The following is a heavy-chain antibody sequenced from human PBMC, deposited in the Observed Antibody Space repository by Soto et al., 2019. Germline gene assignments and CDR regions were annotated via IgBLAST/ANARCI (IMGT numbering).Heavy chain of an antibody. D-gene: IGHD4-17*01. V-gene: IGHV3-74*01. CDR2: INGDGSST. CDR3: TRDPPYGDAALDF. J-gene: IGHJ4*02. CDR1: GFTISSYW. Sequence: EVQLVESGGGLVQPGGSLRLSCAASGFTISSYWMHWVRQVPGKGLVWVSRINGDGSSTSYADSVKGRFIISRDNAKNTLYLQMNSLRAEDTAVYYCTRDPPYGDAALDFWGQGTLVTVSS.